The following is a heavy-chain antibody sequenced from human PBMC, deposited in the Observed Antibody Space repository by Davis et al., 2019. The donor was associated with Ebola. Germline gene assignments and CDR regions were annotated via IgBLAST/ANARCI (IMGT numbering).Heavy chain of an antibody. J-gene: IGHJ5*02. CDR2: IYYSGST. D-gene: IGHD3-3*01. Sequence: LRLSCTVSGGSISSGDYYWSWIRQPPGKGLEWIGYIYYSGSTYYNPSLKSRVTISVDTSKNQFSLKLSSVTAADTAVYYCARDRRFSQNWFDPWGQGTLVTVSS. CDR1: GGSISSGDYY. CDR3: ARDRRFSQNWFDP. V-gene: IGHV4-30-4*01.